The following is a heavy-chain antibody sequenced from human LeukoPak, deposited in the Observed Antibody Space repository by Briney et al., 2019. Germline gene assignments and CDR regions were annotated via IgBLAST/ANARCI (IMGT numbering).Heavy chain of an antibody. V-gene: IGHV3-30*04. CDR1: GFTFSSYA. Sequence: GGSLRLSCAASGFTFSSYAMHWVCQAPGKGLEWVAVISYDGSNKYYADSVKGRFTISRDNSKNTLYLQMNSLRAEDTAVYYCARDQRESYCSSTSCYYGWVYYYYYYGMDVWGQGTTVTVSS. J-gene: IGHJ6*02. D-gene: IGHD2-2*01. CDR2: ISYDGSNK. CDR3: ARDQRESYCSSTSCYYGWVYYYYYYGMDV.